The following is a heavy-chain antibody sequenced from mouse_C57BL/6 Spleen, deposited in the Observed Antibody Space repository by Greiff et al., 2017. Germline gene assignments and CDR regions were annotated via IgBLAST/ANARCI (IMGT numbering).Heavy chain of an antibody. Sequence: QQRPGRGLEWIGRTDPNSGGTKYNEKFKSKATLTVDKPSSTAYMQLSSLTSEDSAVYYCARGGLGRSWYFDVWGTGTTVTVSS. CDR2: TDPNSGGT. D-gene: IGHD4-1*01. V-gene: IGHV1-72*01. CDR3: ARGGLGRSWYFDV. J-gene: IGHJ1*03.